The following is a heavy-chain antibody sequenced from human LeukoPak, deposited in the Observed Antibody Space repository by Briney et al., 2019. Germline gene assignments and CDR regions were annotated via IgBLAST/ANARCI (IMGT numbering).Heavy chain of an antibody. Sequence: SVTLSLTCAVSLYSLSRGYYWGWIRQAPGKGLELIGIIHHTGKTGYHPSLKRGVTVSIDTSKNQFSLKVTYVTAADTAVYFCARDASLGSGPTDGFDLWGRGT. CDR2: IHHTGKT. CDR1: LYSLSRGYY. V-gene: IGHV4-38-2*02. CDR3: ARDASLGSGPTDGFDL. D-gene: IGHD2-15*01. J-gene: IGHJ3*01.